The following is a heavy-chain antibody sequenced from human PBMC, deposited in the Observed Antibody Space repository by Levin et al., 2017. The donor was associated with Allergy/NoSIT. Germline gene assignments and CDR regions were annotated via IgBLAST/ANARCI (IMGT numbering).Heavy chain of an antibody. CDR3: ARSLYTNSWMYDAFDI. V-gene: IGHV5-51*01. CDR2: IYPGDSDT. Sequence: GGSLRLSCKGSGSTFTTYWIGWVRQVSGKGLEWMGIIYPGDSDTRYSPSFQGQVTISPDKSISTAFLQWSSLKASATAMYYCARSLYTNSWMYDAFDIWGQGTMVIVSS. J-gene: IGHJ3*02. CDR1: GSTFTTYW. D-gene: IGHD6-13*01.